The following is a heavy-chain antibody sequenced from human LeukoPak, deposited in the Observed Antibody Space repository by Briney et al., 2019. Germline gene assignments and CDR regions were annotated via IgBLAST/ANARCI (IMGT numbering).Heavy chain of an antibody. CDR3: AREAYSSGYYYGMDV. Sequence: PSETLSLTCAVYGGSFSGYYWSWLRQPPGKGLEWLGEINHSGSTNYNPSLKSRVAISVDTSKNQFSLKLSSVTAADTAVYYCAREAYSSGYYYGMDVWGQGTTVTVSS. D-gene: IGHD6-19*01. V-gene: IGHV4-34*01. CDR2: INHSGST. CDR1: GGSFSGYY. J-gene: IGHJ6*02.